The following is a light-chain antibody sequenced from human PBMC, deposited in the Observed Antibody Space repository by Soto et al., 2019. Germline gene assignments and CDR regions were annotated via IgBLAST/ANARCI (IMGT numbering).Light chain of an antibody. CDR1: QHLGSW. CDR3: QQYNSYPYT. Sequence: DIQMTQSPSTLSASVGDRVTITCRASQHLGSWLAWYQQKPGKAPVLLIYKAFSLESGVPSRFSGSGSATEFTLTISSLQPDDFATYYCQQYNSYPYTFGQGTKLEIK. J-gene: IGKJ2*01. V-gene: IGKV1-5*03. CDR2: KAF.